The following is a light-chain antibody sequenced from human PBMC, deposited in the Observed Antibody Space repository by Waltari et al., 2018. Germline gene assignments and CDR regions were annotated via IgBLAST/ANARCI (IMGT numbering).Light chain of an antibody. CDR1: SSDVGGYAY. V-gene: IGLV2-11*01. J-gene: IGLJ2*01. Sequence: QSALTQPRSVSGSPGQSVTISSTGTSSDVGGYAYVSLYQHHPGKAPKLIICDVTKRPSGVPDRFSGSKSGNTASLTISGLQAEDEADYYCCSYAGRYTHVVFGGGTKLTVL. CDR2: DVT. CDR3: CSYAGRYTHVV.